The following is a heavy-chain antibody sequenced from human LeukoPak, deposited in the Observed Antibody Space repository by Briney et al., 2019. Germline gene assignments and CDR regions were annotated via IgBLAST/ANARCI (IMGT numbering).Heavy chain of an antibody. CDR2: SGGSGIGH. J-gene: IGHJ4*02. Sequence: GGSLRLSCVGSGFTFSTHGMNWVRQAPGKGLEWVSGSGGSGIGHSTHYADSVKGRFTISRDNAKNSLYLQVNSLRAEDTAVYYCARVQAAAGTLYFDYWGQGTLVTVSS. D-gene: IGHD6-13*01. CDR1: GFTFSTHG. CDR3: ARVQAAAGTLYFDY. V-gene: IGHV3-21*01.